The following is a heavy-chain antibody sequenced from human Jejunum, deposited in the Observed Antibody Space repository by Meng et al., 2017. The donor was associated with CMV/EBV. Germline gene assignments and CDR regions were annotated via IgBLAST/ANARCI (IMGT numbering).Heavy chain of an antibody. CDR3: TTHMDMND. V-gene: IGHV3-15*01. CDR1: EFSFNNAR. J-gene: IGHJ4*02. CDR2: IKRKIDSETT. Sequence: QLVQFEGGPAKLVGSPRIFCTTSEFSFNNARLNWGRQAPGKRLEWVVRIKRKIDSETTDYAAPVKGRFTISRDDSKNTLYLQMNSPKTEDTAVYYCTTHMDMNDWGQGALVTVSA. D-gene: IGHD2-2*03.